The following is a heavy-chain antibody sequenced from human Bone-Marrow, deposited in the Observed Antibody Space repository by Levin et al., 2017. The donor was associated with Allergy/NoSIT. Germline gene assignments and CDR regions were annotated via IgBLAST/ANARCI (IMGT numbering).Heavy chain of an antibody. V-gene: IGHV4-34*01. CDR3: ARGSAFYYGSGSYPLYYDYYMDG. CDR2: INHSGST. D-gene: IGHD3-10*01. CDR1: GGSFSGYY. J-gene: IGHJ6*03. Sequence: SETLSLTCAVYGGSFSGYYWSWIRQPPGKGLEWIGEINHSGSTNYNPSLKSRVTISVDTSKNQFSLKLSSVTAADTAVYYCARGSAFYYGSGSYPLYYDYYMDGWGKGTTVTVSS.